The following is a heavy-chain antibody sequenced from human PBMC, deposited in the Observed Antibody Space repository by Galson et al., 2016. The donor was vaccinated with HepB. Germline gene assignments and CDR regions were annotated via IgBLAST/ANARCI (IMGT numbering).Heavy chain of an antibody. J-gene: IGHJ2*01. Sequence: SETLSLTCDVSGGSLTGYYWTWVRQPPGMGLEWIGEINHGGSANYNPSLESRVTISLEKSKNQFSLRLAAVNDADTPVYYCARGWMSYWYFDLWGRGTPVSVSS. V-gene: IGHV4-34*01. CDR3: ARGWMSYWYFDL. CDR1: GGSLTGYY. D-gene: IGHD1-1*01. CDR2: INHGGSA.